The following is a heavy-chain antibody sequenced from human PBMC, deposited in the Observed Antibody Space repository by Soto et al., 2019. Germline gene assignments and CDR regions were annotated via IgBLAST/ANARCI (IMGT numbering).Heavy chain of an antibody. CDR2: IKQDGSEK. CDR1: GFTFSSYW. CDR3: AREWDYIWGSYLDY. D-gene: IGHD3-16*01. Sequence: EVQLVESGGGLVQPGGSLRLSCAASGFTFSSYWMSWVRQAPGKGLEWVANIKQDGSEKYYVDSVKGRFTISRDNAKNSLYLQMNCLRAEDTAVYYCAREWDYIWGSYLDYWGQGTLVTVSS. J-gene: IGHJ4*02. V-gene: IGHV3-7*01.